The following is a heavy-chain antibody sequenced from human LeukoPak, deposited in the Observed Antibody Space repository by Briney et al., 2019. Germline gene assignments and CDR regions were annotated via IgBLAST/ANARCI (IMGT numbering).Heavy chain of an antibody. J-gene: IGHJ4*02. V-gene: IGHV3-9*01. CDR1: GFTFSSYA. CDR3: AKEHYYYDSTGPLDY. Sequence: GGSLRLSCAASGFTFSSYAMNWVRQAPGKGLEWVSGISWNSGNIDYADSVKGRITISSDNAKNSLYLQMNSLKADDTAFYYCAKEHYYYDSTGPLDYWGQGTLVTVSS. CDR2: ISWNSGNI. D-gene: IGHD3-22*01.